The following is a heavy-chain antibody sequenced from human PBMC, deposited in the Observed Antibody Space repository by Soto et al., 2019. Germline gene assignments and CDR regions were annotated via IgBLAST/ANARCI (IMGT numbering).Heavy chain of an antibody. J-gene: IGHJ6*03. V-gene: IGHV3-23*01. Sequence: EVQLLESGGGLVQPGGSLRLSCVVSGFTFGSYAMSWVRQAPEKGPAWVAILGGNGFTTYYADSVKGRFTISGDKSKSTLFLQMNSLRAYDTGVYYGANALRPSLIFFYYTDVWGRGTSVTVSS. CDR3: ANALRPSLIFFYYTDV. CDR2: LGGNGFTT. D-gene: IGHD2-2*01. CDR1: GFTFGSYA.